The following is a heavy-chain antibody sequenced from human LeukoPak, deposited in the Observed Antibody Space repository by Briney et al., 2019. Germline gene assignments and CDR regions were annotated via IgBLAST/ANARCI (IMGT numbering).Heavy chain of an antibody. J-gene: IGHJ4*02. V-gene: IGHV1-2*02. CDR2: IDPNSAAM. Sequence: ASVKVSCKASGYTFTGYYLHWVRQTPGQGLEWMGWIDPNSAAMYFAQNFQGSVTMTMDTSVSTTYMELSSLRSDDTAVYYCTRGGASSGYDYWGQGTLVTVSS. CDR3: TRGGASSGYDY. D-gene: IGHD6-19*01. CDR1: GYTFTGYY.